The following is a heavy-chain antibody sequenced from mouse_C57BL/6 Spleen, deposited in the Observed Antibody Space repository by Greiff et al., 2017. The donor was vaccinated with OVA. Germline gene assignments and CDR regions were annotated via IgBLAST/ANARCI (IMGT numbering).Heavy chain of an antibody. V-gene: IGHV1-54*01. CDR1: GYAFTNYL. CDR2: INPGSGGT. Sequence: QVQLKESGAELVRPGTSVKVSCKASGYAFTNYLIEWVKQRPGQGLEWIGVINPGSGGTNYNEKFKGKATLTAEKSSSTAYMQLSSLTSEDSAVYFCAREEANWAFAYWGQGTLVTVSA. D-gene: IGHD4-1*01. J-gene: IGHJ3*01. CDR3: AREEANWAFAY.